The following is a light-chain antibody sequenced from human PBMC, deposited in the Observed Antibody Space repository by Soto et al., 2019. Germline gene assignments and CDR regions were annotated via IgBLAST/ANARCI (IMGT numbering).Light chain of an antibody. CDR3: CSYAGSSTPPHV. J-gene: IGLJ1*01. CDR2: EVT. Sequence: QSVLTQPASVSGSPGQSITISCTGTSSDVGSYNLVSWYQQHPGKAPKLMIYEVTKRPSGVSNRFSGSKSDNTASLTISGLQAEDEADYYCCSYAGSSTPPHVFGTGTKLTVL. V-gene: IGLV2-23*02. CDR1: SSDVGSYNL.